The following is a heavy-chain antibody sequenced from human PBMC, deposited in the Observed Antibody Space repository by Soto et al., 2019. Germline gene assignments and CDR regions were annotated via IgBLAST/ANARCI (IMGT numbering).Heavy chain of an antibody. Sequence: GGSLRLSCAASGFTFSSYAMSWVRQAPGKGLEWVSAISGSGGSTYYADSVKGRFTISRDNSKNTLYLRMNSLRAEDTAVYYCAKDVREGVGATTFDYWGQGTLVTVSS. J-gene: IGHJ4*02. CDR2: ISGSGGST. V-gene: IGHV3-23*01. CDR3: AKDVREGVGATTFDY. D-gene: IGHD1-26*01. CDR1: GFTFSSYA.